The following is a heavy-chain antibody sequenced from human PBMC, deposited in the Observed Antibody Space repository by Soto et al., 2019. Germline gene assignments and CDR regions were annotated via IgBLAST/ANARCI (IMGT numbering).Heavy chain of an antibody. CDR1: GDSIGSYR. V-gene: IGHV4-59*01. D-gene: IGHD3-16*01. J-gene: IGHJ4*02. CDR3: AKAPPPIDYGRGESEYYLDN. Sequence: QVQLQESGPGLVKPSETLSLTCTVSGDSIGSYRWSWIRQPPGKGLEWIAYVYHSGSTNYNPSLRSRVTMSVDTSKNQFTLRLTSVTAADTAMYYCAKAPPPIDYGRGESEYYLDNWGQGILVTVSS. CDR2: VYHSGST.